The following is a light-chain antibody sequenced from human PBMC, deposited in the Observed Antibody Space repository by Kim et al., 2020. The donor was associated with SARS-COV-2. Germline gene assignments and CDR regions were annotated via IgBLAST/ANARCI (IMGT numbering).Light chain of an antibody. Sequence: QLVLTQSPSASASLGASVKLTCTLSSGHSSYAIAGHQQQPEKGPRYLMRLNSDGSHSKGDGNPDRFSGSSTGADRSITISSLQSEDEDDYYCQTCGTSFKVFGGGTQLTVL. CDR1: SGHSSYA. CDR2: LNSDGSH. V-gene: IGLV4-69*01. J-gene: IGLJ3*02. CDR3: QTCGTSFKV.